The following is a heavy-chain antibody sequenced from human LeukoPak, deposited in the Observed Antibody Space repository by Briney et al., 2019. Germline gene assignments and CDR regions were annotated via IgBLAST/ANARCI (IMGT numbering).Heavy chain of an antibody. CDR1: DYTFTSYG. J-gene: IGHJ5*02. D-gene: IGHD4-11*01. Sequence: ASVKVSCKASDYTFTSYGISWVRQAPGQVLEWMGWISDYNGNTNYAQKLQGRVTMTTDTSTSTAYMELRSLRSDDTAVYYCARDLYRDSLPVSWFDPWGQGTLVTVSS. CDR2: ISDYNGNT. V-gene: IGHV1-18*01. CDR3: ARDLYRDSLPVSWFDP.